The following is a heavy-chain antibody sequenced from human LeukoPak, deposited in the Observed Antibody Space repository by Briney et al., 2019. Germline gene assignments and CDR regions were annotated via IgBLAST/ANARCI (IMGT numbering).Heavy chain of an antibody. CDR2: INHSGST. D-gene: IGHD3-9*01. CDR3: ARERPSYYDILTGYYPRSLPYYFDY. Sequence: PSETLSLTCAVYGGSFSGYYWSWIRQPPGKGLEWIGEINHSGSTNYNSSLKSRVTISADTSKNQFSLKLSSVTAADTAVYYCARERPSYYDILTGYYPRSLPYYFDYWGQGTLVTVSS. J-gene: IGHJ4*02. V-gene: IGHV4-34*01. CDR1: GGSFSGYY.